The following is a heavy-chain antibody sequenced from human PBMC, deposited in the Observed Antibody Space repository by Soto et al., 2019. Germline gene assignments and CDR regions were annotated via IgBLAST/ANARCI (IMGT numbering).Heavy chain of an antibody. V-gene: IGHV3-74*01. CDR3: ARELLWFGDGIDYYYYYGMDV. D-gene: IGHD3-10*01. CDR1: GFTFSSYW. Sequence: GGSLRLSCAASGFTFSSYWMHWVRQAPGKGLVWVSRINSDGRSTNYADSVRGRFTISRDNAKNTLNLQMNSLRAEDTAVYYCARELLWFGDGIDYYYYYGMDVWGQGTTVTVSS. J-gene: IGHJ6*02. CDR2: INSDGRST.